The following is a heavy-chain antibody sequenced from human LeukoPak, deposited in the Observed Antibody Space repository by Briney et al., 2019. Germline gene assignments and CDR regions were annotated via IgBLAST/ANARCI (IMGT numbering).Heavy chain of an antibody. V-gene: IGHV1-69*05. J-gene: IGHJ4*02. D-gene: IGHD2-15*01. CDR3: ARGYCSGGSCYSASYYFDY. CDR2: IIPIFGTA. Sequence: GAAVKVSCKASRGTFISYAISWVGQAPGQGLEWMGGIIPIFGTANYAQKFQGRVTITTDESTSTAYMELSSLRSEDTAVYYCARGYCSGGSCYSASYYFDYWGQGTLVTVSS. CDR1: RGTFISYA.